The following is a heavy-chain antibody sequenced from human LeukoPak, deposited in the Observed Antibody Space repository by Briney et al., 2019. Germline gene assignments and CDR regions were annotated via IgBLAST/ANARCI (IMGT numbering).Heavy chain of an antibody. CDR3: ARGPLTEVAGTTWDS. Sequence: PGGSLRLSCAASGYTFTSYGMHWVRQAPGKGLEWVSAVSGSGGSTYYADSVRGRFTVSRDNSQITLYLQMNSLGAEDTAVYFCARGPLTEVAGTTWDSWGRGTLVTVSS. D-gene: IGHD6-19*01. V-gene: IGHV3-23*01. CDR2: VSGSGGST. J-gene: IGHJ4*02. CDR1: GYTFTSYG.